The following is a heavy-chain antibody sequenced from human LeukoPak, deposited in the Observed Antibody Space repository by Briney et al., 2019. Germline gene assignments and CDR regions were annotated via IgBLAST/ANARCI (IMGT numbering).Heavy chain of an antibody. Sequence: ASVKVSCKASGYTFTSYDVNWVRQATGQGLEWMGWMNPISGDTGYALKFEGRVTMSRNTSISTAYMELGSLRSEDTAVYYCARVPRRGERFDPWGQGTLVTVSS. CDR2: MNPISGDT. J-gene: IGHJ5*02. CDR3: ARVPRRGERFDP. D-gene: IGHD3-10*01. CDR1: GYTFTSYD. V-gene: IGHV1-8*01.